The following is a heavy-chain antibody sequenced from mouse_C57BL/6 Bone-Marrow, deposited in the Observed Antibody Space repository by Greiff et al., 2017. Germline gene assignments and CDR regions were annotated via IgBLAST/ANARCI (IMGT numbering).Heavy chain of an antibody. D-gene: IGHD6-1*01. CDR3: ARLGLDSPAWFAY. Sequence: EVKLQESGPVLVKPGASVKMSCKASGYTFTDYYMNWVKQSHGKSLEWIGVINPYNGGTSYNQKFKGKATLTVDKSSSTAYMELNSLTSEDSAVYYCARLGLDSPAWFAYWGQGTLVTVSA. CDR1: GYTFTDYY. J-gene: IGHJ3*01. CDR2: INPYNGGT. V-gene: IGHV1-19*01.